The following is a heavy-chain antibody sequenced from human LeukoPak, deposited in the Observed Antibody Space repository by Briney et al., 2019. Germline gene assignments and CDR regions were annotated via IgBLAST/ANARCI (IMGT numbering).Heavy chain of an antibody. D-gene: IGHD5-18*01. CDR2: IKQDGSEK. J-gene: IGHJ4*02. V-gene: IGHV3-7*01. Sequence: PGGSLRLSCAASGFTFSSYWMSWVRQAPGKGLEWVANIKQDGSEKYYVDSVKGRFTISRDNAKNSLYLQMNNLRAEDTAVYYCARVGYSYGYSRRYFDYWGQGTLVTVSS. CDR3: ARVGYSYGYSRRYFDY. CDR1: GFTFSSYW.